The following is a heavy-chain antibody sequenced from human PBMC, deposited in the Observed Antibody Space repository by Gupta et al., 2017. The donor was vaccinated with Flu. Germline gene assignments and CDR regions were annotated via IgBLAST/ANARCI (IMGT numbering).Heavy chain of an antibody. D-gene: IGHD1-26*01. Sequence: QVQLVQSGAEVKKPGASVNVSCKASGYTFTGYYMHWVRQAPGHGLEWMGWINPNSGGTNYAQKFQGRVTMTRDTSISTAYMELSRLRSDDTAVYYCARLVRWELPLPNAFDIWGQGTMVTVSS. CDR2: INPNSGGT. J-gene: IGHJ3*02. CDR3: ARLVRWELPLPNAFDI. V-gene: IGHV1-2*02. CDR1: GYTFTGYY.